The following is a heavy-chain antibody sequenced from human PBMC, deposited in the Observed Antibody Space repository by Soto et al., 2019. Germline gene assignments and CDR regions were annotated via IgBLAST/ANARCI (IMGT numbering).Heavy chain of an antibody. D-gene: IGHD3-22*01. Sequence: GASVKVSCKASGGTFSSYAISWVRQAPGQGLEWMGGIIPIFGTANYAQKFQGRVTITADESTSTAYMELSSLRSEDTAVYYCARAPNYYDSSGTILTFDYCGQGTLVTVSS. CDR1: GGTFSSYA. V-gene: IGHV1-69*13. CDR3: ARAPNYYDSSGTILTFDY. CDR2: IIPIFGTA. J-gene: IGHJ4*02.